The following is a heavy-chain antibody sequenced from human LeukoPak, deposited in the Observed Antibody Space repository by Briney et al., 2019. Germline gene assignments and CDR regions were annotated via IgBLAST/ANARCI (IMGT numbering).Heavy chain of an antibody. CDR2: ITHSGNT. J-gene: IGHJ4*02. CDR1: GFSLSSTYY. V-gene: IGHV4-38-2*01. CDR3: ARINAPVATFDY. D-gene: IGHD2-21*01. Sequence: SEALSLTCAVSGFSLSSTYYGAWVRQTPGKGLEWIATITHSGNTYYICSLESRLTISLDTPKRHFSLRLTSVTAADTAVYYCARINAPVATFDYWGLGTLVAVSS.